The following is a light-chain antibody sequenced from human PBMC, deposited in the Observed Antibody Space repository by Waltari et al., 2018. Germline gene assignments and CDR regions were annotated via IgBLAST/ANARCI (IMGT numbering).Light chain of an antibody. J-gene: IGLJ2*01. V-gene: IGLV1-51*01. CDR3: GTWDDSLRAGV. Sequence: QSVLTQPPSVSAAPGQKVTISCSGSSSNIGRSYVSWYQQLPGTAPKLLIFNNNERPSGIPDRFSGSKSGTSATLGITGLQTGDEADYYCGTWDDSLRAGVFGGGTKLTVL. CDR1: SSNIGRSY. CDR2: NNN.